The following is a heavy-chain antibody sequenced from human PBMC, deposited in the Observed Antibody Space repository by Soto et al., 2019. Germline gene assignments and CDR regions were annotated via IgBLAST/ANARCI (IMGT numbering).Heavy chain of an antibody. Sequence: GGSLRLSCAASGFTFSSYCMHWVRQAPGKGLVWVSRINSDGSSTSYADSVKGRFTISRDNAKNTLYLQMNSLRAEDTAVYYCARDYCSGGSCYQNPMDVWGKGTTVTVSS. CDR2: INSDGSST. CDR3: ARDYCSGGSCYQNPMDV. CDR1: GFTFSSYC. V-gene: IGHV3-74*01. D-gene: IGHD2-15*01. J-gene: IGHJ6*03.